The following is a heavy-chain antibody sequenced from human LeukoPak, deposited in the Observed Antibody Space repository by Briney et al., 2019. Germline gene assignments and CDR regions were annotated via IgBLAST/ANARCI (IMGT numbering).Heavy chain of an antibody. V-gene: IGHV1-2*02. CDR1: GYTLTGYY. J-gene: IGHJ6*03. CDR3: ARERELLPYYYYYMDV. CDR2: INPNSGGT. Sequence: GASVKVSCKASGYTLTGYYMHWVRQAPGQGLEWMGWINPNSGGTNYAQKFQGRVTMTRDTSISTAYMELSRLRSDDTAVYYCARERELLPYYYYYMDVWGKGTTVTVSS. D-gene: IGHD1-26*01.